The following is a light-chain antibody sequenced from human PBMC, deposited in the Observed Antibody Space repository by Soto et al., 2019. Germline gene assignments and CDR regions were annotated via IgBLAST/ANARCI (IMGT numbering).Light chain of an antibody. V-gene: IGLV2-14*01. CDR3: SSYTRSSTDV. J-gene: IGLJ1*01. Sequence: QSALTQPASVSGSPGQSITISCTGTSSDVGSYNYVSWYQQHPGKAPKLIIYEVSNRPSGVSNRFSGSKSGNTASLTISGLQAEDEADYYCSSYTRSSTDVFGTGTKLTVL. CDR2: EVS. CDR1: SSDVGSYNY.